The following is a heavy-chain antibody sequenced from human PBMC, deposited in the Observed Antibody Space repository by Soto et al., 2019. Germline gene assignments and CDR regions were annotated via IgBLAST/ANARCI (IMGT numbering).Heavy chain of an antibody. CDR2: INPSGDNI. D-gene: IGHD2-15*01. CDR1: GYTLTSYS. J-gene: IGHJ4*02. CDR3: ARDPQGYCSGGRCYHFDY. Sequence: QVQLVQSGAEVKKPGASVRVSCKASGYTLTSYSMHRVRQAPGQGLEWMGIINPSGDNIRYAQNFQGRVTMTRDTSTSTVYLELSSLRSEDTAIYYCARDPQGYCSGGRCYHFDYWGQGTLVTVSS. V-gene: IGHV1-46*01.